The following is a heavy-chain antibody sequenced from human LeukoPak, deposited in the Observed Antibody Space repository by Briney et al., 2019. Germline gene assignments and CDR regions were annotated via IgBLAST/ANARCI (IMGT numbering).Heavy chain of an antibody. CDR3: ARDYRYAFDN. CDR2: IGISSGNT. J-gene: IGHJ4*02. D-gene: IGHD5-12*01. V-gene: IGHV3-11*06. Sequence: EWISYIGISSGNTKYADSVKGRFTISADSAKNSLYLQMNSLRVEDTAVYYCARDYRYAFDNWGQGTLVTVSS.